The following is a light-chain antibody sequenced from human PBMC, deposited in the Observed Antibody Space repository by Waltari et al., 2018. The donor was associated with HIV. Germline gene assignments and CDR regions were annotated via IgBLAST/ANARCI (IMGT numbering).Light chain of an antibody. J-gene: IGLJ2*01. Sequence: QSALTQPASVSGSPGQSITISCTGTSSAVASYTLVSWYQQHPGKAPKLIIYEVTKRPSGVPNRFSGSKSGNTASLTISGLQTEDEADYYCCSYAGSRSVVFGGGTMLTVL. CDR1: SSAVASYTL. CDR3: CSYAGSRSVV. V-gene: IGLV2-23*02. CDR2: EVT.